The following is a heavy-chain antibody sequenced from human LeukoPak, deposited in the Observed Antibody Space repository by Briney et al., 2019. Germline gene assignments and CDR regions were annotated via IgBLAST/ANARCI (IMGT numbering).Heavy chain of an antibody. CDR3: ARDLVVVVAATAYNWFDP. CDR1: GFTFSSYW. J-gene: IGHJ5*02. V-gene: IGHV3-7*01. CDR2: IKQDGSEK. Sequence: GGSLRLSCAASGFTFSSYWMSWVRQAPGRGLEWVANIKQDGSEKYYVDSVKGRCTISRDNAKNSLYLQMNSLRAEDTAVYYCARDLVVVVAATAYNWFDPWGQGTLVTVAS. D-gene: IGHD2-15*01.